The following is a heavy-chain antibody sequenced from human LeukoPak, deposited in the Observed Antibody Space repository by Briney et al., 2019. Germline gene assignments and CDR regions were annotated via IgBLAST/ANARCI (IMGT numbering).Heavy chain of an antibody. Sequence: GGSLRLSCAASGFTFNTYWMNWVRQAPGKGLEWVSYIRTSGTNTDYTGSVKGRFTISRDNAKNSLYLQMNSLRAEDTAVYYCARDARDHYYDSSGGYFDLWGRGTLVTVSS. CDR2: IRTSGTNT. V-gene: IGHV3-48*04. J-gene: IGHJ2*01. CDR3: ARDARDHYYDSSGGYFDL. CDR1: GFTFNTYW. D-gene: IGHD3-22*01.